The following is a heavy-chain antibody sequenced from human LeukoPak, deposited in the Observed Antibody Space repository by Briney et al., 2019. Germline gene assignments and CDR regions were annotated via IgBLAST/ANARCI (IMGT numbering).Heavy chain of an antibody. V-gene: IGHV1-3*01. Sequence: ASVKVSCKASGYTFTSYAMHWVRQAPGQRLEWMGWINAGNGNTKYSQKFQGRVTITRDTSASTAYMELSSLRSEDTAVYYCARDRRGYCSGWYGYYYYYGMDVWGQGTTVTVSS. CDR3: ARDRRGYCSGWYGYYYYYGMDV. CDR2: INAGNGNT. D-gene: IGHD6-19*01. CDR1: GYTFTSYA. J-gene: IGHJ6*02.